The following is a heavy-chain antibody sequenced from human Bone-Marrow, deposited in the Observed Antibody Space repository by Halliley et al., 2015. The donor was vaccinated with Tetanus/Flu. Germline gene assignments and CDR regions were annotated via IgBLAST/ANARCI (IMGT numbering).Heavy chain of an antibody. Sequence: WISTYNGKTHFAQRLQGRVTLTTDTSTSTAYMELRSLRSDDTAVYYCARDSIFLGWGPPYYFDYWGQGTLVTVSS. V-gene: IGHV1-18*01. CDR3: ARDSIFLGWGPPYYFDY. CDR2: ISTYNGKT. J-gene: IGHJ4*02. D-gene: IGHD3-9*01.